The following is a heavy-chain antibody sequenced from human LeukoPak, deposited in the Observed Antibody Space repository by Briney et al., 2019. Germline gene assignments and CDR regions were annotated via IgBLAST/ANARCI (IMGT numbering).Heavy chain of an antibody. V-gene: IGHV4-34*01. CDR3: ATIMITFGGNWFDP. J-gene: IGHJ5*02. Sequence: SETLSLTCAVYGGSFSGYYWSWIRQPPGKGLEWIGEINRSGSTNYNPSLKSRVTISVDTSKNQFSLKLSSVTAADTAVYYCATIMITFGGNWFDPWGQGTLVTVSS. CDR1: GGSFSGYY. CDR2: INRSGST. D-gene: IGHD3-16*01.